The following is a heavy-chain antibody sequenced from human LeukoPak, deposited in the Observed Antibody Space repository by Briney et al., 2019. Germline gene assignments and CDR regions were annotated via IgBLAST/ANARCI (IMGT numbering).Heavy chain of an antibody. CDR1: GFTFSSYG. V-gene: IGHV3-33*01. Sequence: GGSLRLSCAASGFTFSSYGMHWVRQAPGKGLEWVAVIWYDGSNKYYADSVKGRFAISRDNSKNTLYLQMNSLRAEDTAVYYCARGLGSWLGIDYWGQGTLVTVSS. D-gene: IGHD6-19*01. CDR3: ARGLGSWLGIDY. J-gene: IGHJ4*02. CDR2: IWYDGSNK.